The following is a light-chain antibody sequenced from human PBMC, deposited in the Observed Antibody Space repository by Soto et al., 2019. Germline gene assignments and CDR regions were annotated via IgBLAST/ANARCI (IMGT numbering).Light chain of an antibody. CDR2: DAS. Sequence: EIVLTQSPATLSLSPGERATLSCGASRSVSSYLAWYQQKPGQAPRLLIYDASYRATGIPARLSGSGSGTDVTLTISSLAPEDFAVYSGQHRSYWPPRHTFGGGNKVEIK. V-gene: IGKV3-11*01. CDR1: RSVSSY. CDR3: QHRSYWPPRHT. J-gene: IGKJ4*01.